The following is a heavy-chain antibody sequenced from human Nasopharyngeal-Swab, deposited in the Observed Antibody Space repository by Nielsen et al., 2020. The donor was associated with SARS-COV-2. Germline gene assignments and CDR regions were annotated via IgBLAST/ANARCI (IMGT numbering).Heavy chain of an antibody. CDR2: IYYSGST. Sequence: LETLSLTSTVAAGSISSSSYDWGWTRQPPGKGLEWIGSIYYSGSTYYNPSLKGRVTISVDTSKNQFSLKLSSVTAADTAVYYCARQRVAAAGHYYYYYGMDVWGQGTTVTVSS. D-gene: IGHD6-13*01. V-gene: IGHV4-39*01. CDR3: ARQRVAAAGHYYYYYGMDV. J-gene: IGHJ6*02. CDR1: AGSISSSSYD.